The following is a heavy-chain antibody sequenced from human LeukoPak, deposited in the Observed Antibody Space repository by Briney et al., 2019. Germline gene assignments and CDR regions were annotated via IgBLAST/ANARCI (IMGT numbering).Heavy chain of an antibody. V-gene: IGHV1-46*01. CDR1: GYTFTSYY. CDR3: ARDRGDYFDY. CDR2: INPSGGST. Sequence: ASVKVSCKASGYTFTSYYMHWVRQAPGQGLEWMGIINPSGGSTSYAQKLQGRVTMTTDTSTSTAYMELRSLGSDDTAVYYCARDRGDYFDYWGQGTLVTVSS. D-gene: IGHD3-10*01. J-gene: IGHJ4*02.